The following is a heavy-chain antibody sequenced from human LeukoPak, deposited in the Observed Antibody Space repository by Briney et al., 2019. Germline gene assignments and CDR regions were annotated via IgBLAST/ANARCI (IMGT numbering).Heavy chain of an antibody. J-gene: IGHJ4*02. CDR1: GGSISSSSYY. D-gene: IGHD5-12*01. CDR3: ARERGAQWLRLRLYYFDY. V-gene: IGHV4-39*02. CDR2: IYYSGST. Sequence: SETLSLTCTVSGGSISSSSYYWGWIRQPPGKGLEWIGSIYYSGSTYYNPSLKSRVTISVDTSKNQFSLKLSSVTAADTAVYYCARERGAQWLRLRLYYFDYWGQGTLVTVSS.